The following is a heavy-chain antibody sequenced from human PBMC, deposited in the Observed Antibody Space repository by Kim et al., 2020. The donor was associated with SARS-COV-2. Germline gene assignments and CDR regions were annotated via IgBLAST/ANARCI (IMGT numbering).Heavy chain of an antibody. J-gene: IGHJ4*02. CDR2: IYWNDDK. CDR3: AHRPGIAVAGTGRYFDY. D-gene: IGHD6-19*01. Sequence: ALEWLALIYWNDDKRYSPSLKGRLTITKDTSKNQVVLTMTKMDPVDTATYYCAHRPGIAVAGTGRYFDYWGQGTLVTVSS. V-gene: IGHV2-5*01.